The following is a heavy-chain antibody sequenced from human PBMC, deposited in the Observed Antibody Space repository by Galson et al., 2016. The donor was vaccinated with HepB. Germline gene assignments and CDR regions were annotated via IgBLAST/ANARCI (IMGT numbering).Heavy chain of an antibody. D-gene: IGHD3-3*01. J-gene: IGHJ3*02. CDR1: GFNFNTYT. Sequence: SLRLSCAASGFNFNTYTMNWDRQAPGKGLEWISYISSSSAYVDYAESVKGRFTISRENGKNSLYLQMNSLRAEDPAVYFCARDRIRFSSGYYTGARDVFAIWGQGTVVTVSS. CDR3: ARDRIRFSSGYYTGARDVFAI. V-gene: IGHV3-21*05. CDR2: ISSSSAYV.